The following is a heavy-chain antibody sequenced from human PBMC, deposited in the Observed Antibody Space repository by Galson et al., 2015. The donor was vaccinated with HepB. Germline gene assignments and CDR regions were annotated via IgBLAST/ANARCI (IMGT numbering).Heavy chain of an antibody. J-gene: IGHJ5*02. CDR1: GFPFNNAW. CDR3: TTDVYYSTYWSWLDP. V-gene: IGHV3-15*01. CDR2: IKSKTDGETT. Sequence: SLRLSCAASGFPFNNAWMTWVRQAPGMGLEWVGHIKSKTDGETTDYAAPVKGRFTISRGDSKNRLYLQMNSLKTEDTAVYYCTTDVYYSTYWSWLDPWGQGTLVTVSS. D-gene: IGHD2-8*02.